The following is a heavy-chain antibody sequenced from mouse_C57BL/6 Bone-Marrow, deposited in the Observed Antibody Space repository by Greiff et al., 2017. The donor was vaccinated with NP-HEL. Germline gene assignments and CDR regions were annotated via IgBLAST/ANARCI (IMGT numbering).Heavy chain of an antibody. J-gene: IGHJ3*01. CDR1: GYAFSSYW. CDR2: IYPGDGDT. D-gene: IGHD2-3*01. V-gene: IGHV1-80*01. Sequence: VKLVESGAELVKPGASVKISCKASGYAFSSYWMNWVKQRPGKGLEWIGQIYPGDGDTNYNGKFKGKATLTADKSSSTAYMQLSSLTSEDSAVYFCARDGLAWFAYWGQGTLVTVSA. CDR3: ARDGLAWFAY.